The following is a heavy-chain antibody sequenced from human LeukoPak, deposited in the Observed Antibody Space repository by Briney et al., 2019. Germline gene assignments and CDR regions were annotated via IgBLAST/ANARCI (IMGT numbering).Heavy chain of an antibody. CDR1: GYTFTSYD. J-gene: IGHJ4*02. CDR2: MNPNSGNT. D-gene: IGHD5-18*01. CDR3: AREPKSRYSYGLDY. Sequence: ASVKVSCKASGYTFTSYDIDWVRQASGQGLEWMGWMNPNSGNTGYAQKFQGRVTMTTDTSTSTAYMELRSLRSDDTAMYYCAREPKSRYSYGLDYWGQGTLVTVSS. V-gene: IGHV1-8*01.